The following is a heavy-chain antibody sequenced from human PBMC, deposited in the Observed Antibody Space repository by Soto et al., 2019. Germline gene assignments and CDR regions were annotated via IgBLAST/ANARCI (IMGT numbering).Heavy chain of an antibody. V-gene: IGHV3-30*14. J-gene: IGHJ3*02. CDR1: GFTFSSYA. CDR3: AREGLDFGDHGDVFDI. CDR2: ISNDGRNK. Sequence: QVQLVESGGGVVQPGRSLRLSCAASGFTFSSYAMHWVCQTPGERLEWVAVISNDGRNKYYADSVKGRFSISRDNSKNXLYLQMNNLRAEDTAVFFCAREGLDFGDHGDVFDIWGQGTLVTVSS. D-gene: IGHD4-17*01.